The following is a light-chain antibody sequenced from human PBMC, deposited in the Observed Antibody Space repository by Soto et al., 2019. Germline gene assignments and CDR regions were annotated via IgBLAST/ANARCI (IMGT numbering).Light chain of an antibody. J-gene: IGKJ2*01. CDR2: GAS. Sequence: DIQMTQSPSSLSASVGDRVTITCRASQSISSHLNWYQQRPGKAPKLLIFGASSLQTGVPSRFSGRGSGTDFTLTISRLEPEDFVMYYCQQYSTLPHTFGPGTKLEVK. CDR1: QSISSH. CDR3: QQYSTLPHT. V-gene: IGKV1-39*01.